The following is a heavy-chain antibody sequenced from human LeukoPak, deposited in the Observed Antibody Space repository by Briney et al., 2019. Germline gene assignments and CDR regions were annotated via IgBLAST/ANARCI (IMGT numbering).Heavy chain of an antibody. D-gene: IGHD4-17*01. J-gene: IGHJ3*02. V-gene: IGHV4-39*01. CDR1: GGSISSSSYY. Sequence: LETLSLTCTVSGGSISSSSYYWGWIRQPPGKGLEWIGNIFYSGSTYYNPSLKSRVTISVDTSKNQFSLNLTSVTAADTAVYYCARVDYAALDIWGHGTMVTVSS. CDR3: ARVDYAALDI. CDR2: IFYSGST.